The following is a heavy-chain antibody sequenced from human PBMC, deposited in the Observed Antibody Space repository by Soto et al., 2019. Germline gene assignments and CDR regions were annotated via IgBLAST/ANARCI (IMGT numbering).Heavy chain of an antibody. D-gene: IGHD3-10*01. V-gene: IGHV1-2*04. CDR2: INPNSGGT. J-gene: IGHJ4*02. CDR1: GYTFTGYY. Sequence: QVQLVQSGAEVKKPGASVKVSCKASGYTFTGYYMHWVRQAPGQGLEWMGWINPNSGGTNYAQKFQGWVTMTRDTSISTAYMELSRLRSDDTAVYYCARVGYDCSGSYYNVPSFDYWGQGTLVTVSS. CDR3: ARVGYDCSGSYYNVPSFDY.